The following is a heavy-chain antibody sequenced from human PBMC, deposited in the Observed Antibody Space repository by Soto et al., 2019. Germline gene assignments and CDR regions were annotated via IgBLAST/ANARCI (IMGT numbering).Heavy chain of an antibody. CDR3: AKAHGYSSGWRADS. CDR2: VSYDGSSQ. D-gene: IGHD6-19*01. Sequence: QVQLVESGGGVVQPGRSLRLSCAASGFTFNKHGMHGVRQAPGKGLEWVAVVSYDGSSQYYADSVKGRFTISIDNSKNMVYLQMTTLRREDAAVYYCAKAHGYSSGWRADSWGQGTRVTVSA. J-gene: IGHJ4*02. V-gene: IGHV3-30*18. CDR1: GFTFNKHG.